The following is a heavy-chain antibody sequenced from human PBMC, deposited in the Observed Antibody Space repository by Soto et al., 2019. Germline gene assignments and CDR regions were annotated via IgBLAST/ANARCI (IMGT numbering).Heavy chain of an antibody. Sequence: QVQLVESGGGVVQPWRSLRLSCAASGFTFSSYGMHWVRQAPGKGLEWVAVISSDGSNKHYADSVKGRFTISRDNSKNTLYLQMNSLRPEDTAVYYCAKTGESGYDWGWFDSWGQGTLVTVSS. J-gene: IGHJ5*01. D-gene: IGHD5-12*01. CDR3: AKTGESGYDWGWFDS. CDR2: ISSDGSNK. V-gene: IGHV3-30*18. CDR1: GFTFSSYG.